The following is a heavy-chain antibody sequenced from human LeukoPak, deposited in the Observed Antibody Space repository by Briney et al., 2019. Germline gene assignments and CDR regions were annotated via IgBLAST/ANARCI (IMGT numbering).Heavy chain of an antibody. CDR3: ARRSGYDSLDY. V-gene: IGHV4-59*01. CDR1: GGSISSYY. CDR2: FYYSGST. D-gene: IGHD5-12*01. J-gene: IGHJ4*02. Sequence: PSETLSLTCTVSGGSISSYYWSWIRQPPGKGLEWIGYFYYSGSTNYNPSLKSRVTISVDTSKNQFSLKLSSVTAADTAVYYCARRSGYDSLDYWGQGTLVTVSS.